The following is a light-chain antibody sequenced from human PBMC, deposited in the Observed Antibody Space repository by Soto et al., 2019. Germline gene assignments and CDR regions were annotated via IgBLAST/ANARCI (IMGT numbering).Light chain of an antibody. CDR2: DAS. V-gene: IGKV3-11*01. CDR1: QSVRSY. J-gene: IGKJ2*01. CDR3: QHRSNWPRT. Sequence: EIVLTQSPATLSLPPGERATLSCRASQSVRSYLAWYQQKPGQAPRLLIYDASNGATGIPARFSGSGSGTDFTLTISSLEPEDFAVYYCQHRSNWPRTFGQGTKLEIK.